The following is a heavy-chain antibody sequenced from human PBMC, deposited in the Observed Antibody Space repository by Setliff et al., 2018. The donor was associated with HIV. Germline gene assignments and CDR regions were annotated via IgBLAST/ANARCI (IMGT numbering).Heavy chain of an antibody. J-gene: IGHJ4*02. V-gene: IGHV4-4*07. CDR2: VSSRGDT. Sequence: SETLSLTCTVSDSGTYYWSWIRQPAGKGLEWIGRVSSRGDTNYNPSLKSRVTMSVDTSKNQFSLKLTSVTASDTAVYYCARAAAGNTGPFDLWGQGSPVTVSS. D-gene: IGHD4-17*01. CDR1: DSGTYY. CDR3: ARAAAGNTGPFDL.